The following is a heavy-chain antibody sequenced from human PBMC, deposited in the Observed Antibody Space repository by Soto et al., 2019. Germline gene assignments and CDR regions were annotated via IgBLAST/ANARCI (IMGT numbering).Heavy chain of an antibody. V-gene: IGHV1-46*01. J-gene: IGHJ4*02. CDR3: ARTPMRGYSSGWYNYHFDY. Sequence: QVQLVQSGAEVKKPGASVKVSCKASGYTFTSYYMHWVRQAPGQGLEWMGIINPSGGSTSYAQKFQGRVTMTRDTSTSTVYMELSSLRSEDTAVYYCARTPMRGYSSGWYNYHFDYWGQGTLVTVSS. D-gene: IGHD6-19*01. CDR2: INPSGGST. CDR1: GYTFTSYY.